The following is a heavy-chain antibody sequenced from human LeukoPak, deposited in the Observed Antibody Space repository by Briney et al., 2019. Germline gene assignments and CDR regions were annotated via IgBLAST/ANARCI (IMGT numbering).Heavy chain of an antibody. Sequence: GGSLTLSCAAYGFTFTSHAMSWVRQAAGKGLEWVSCIDGSGGAPYYAVYVKGRFTLSRDISKNTLYLQMNRLRVQDTAVHYCAKQDSRCGGWYDWGQGTLVTVSS. J-gene: IGHJ4*02. CDR2: IDGSGGAP. V-gene: IGHV3-23*01. CDR3: AKQDSRCGGWYD. CDR1: GFTFTSHA. D-gene: IGHD6-19*01.